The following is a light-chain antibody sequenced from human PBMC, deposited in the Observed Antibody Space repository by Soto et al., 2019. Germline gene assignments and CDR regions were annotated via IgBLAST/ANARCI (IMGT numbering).Light chain of an antibody. V-gene: IGKV1-16*02. J-gene: IGKJ4*01. CDR1: QDISNY. Sequence: DIQVTQSPSSLSASVGDRVTITCRASQDISNYLAWIQQKPGKAPKSLIYAAYILQSGVPSKFSGSGSGTDVTLTISNLHPEDVATYYCHQYYNYPVTFGGGTKLVIK. CDR2: AAY. CDR3: HQYYNYPVT.